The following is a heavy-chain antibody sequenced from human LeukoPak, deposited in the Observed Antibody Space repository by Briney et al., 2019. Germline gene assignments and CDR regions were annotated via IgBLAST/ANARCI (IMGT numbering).Heavy chain of an antibody. CDR2: IYYSGTT. Sequence: SETLSLTCTVSGGSISSSTYYWGWIRQPPGKGLEWIGSIYYSGTTYYNPSLKSRVTISADTSKNQFSLKLSSVTAADTAVYYCARVAAGYSSSWYSAATSRRDYYYGMDVWGQGTTVTVSS. D-gene: IGHD6-13*01. CDR1: GGSISSSTYY. J-gene: IGHJ6*02. V-gene: IGHV4-39*01. CDR3: ARVAAGYSSSWYSAATSRRDYYYGMDV.